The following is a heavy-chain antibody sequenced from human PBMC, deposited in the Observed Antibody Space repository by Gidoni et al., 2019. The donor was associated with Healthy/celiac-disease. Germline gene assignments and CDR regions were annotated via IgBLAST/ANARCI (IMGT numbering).Heavy chain of an antibody. D-gene: IGHD3-3*01. CDR2: ISYDGSNE. CDR3: ARTYQDFSSGYYWGVGY. Sequence: GESGGGVVQPGRSLRLSCAASGVTFSSYGMHWVRQAPGKGLEWGAVISYDGSNEYYADSVKGRFTISRANSKNTLYLQMNSLRVEDTAVYYCARTYQDFSSGYYWGVGYWGQGNLVTVSS. V-gene: IGHV3-30*04. CDR1: GVTFSSYG. J-gene: IGHJ4*02.